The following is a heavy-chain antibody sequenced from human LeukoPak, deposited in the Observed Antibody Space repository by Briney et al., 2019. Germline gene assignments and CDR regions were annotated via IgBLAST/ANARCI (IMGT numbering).Heavy chain of an antibody. J-gene: IGHJ6*03. D-gene: IGHD6-13*01. CDR1: GGSISSHY. CDR3: ARTGSSWPLYYYYYMDV. V-gene: IGHV4-59*11. Sequence: SETLSLTCTVSGGSISSHYWSWIRQPPGKGLEWIGYVSDSGSTNYNPSLKSRVTVSVDTSKDQFSLKLTSVTAADTAVYYWARTGSSWPLYYYYYMDVWGKGTTVTVSS. CDR2: VSDSGST.